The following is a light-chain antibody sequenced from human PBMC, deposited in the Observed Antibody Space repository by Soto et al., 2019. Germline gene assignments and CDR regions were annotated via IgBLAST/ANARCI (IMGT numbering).Light chain of an antibody. CDR1: QSVVYSSHNNNY. Sequence: DIVMTQSPHALSVSLGESAAINCKFSQSVVYSSHNNNYLAWYQQKPGQPPKLLIYWAYTRESGVPDRFSGSGSGTDFTLTISSLQAEDVAVYYCQQYFSIPITFGQGTRLEIK. CDR2: WAY. V-gene: IGKV4-1*01. J-gene: IGKJ5*01. CDR3: QQYFSIPIT.